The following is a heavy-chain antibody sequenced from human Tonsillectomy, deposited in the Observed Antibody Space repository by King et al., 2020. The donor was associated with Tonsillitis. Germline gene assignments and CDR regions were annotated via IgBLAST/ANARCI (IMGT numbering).Heavy chain of an antibody. CDR1: GFTFRGSA. CDR2: IRSKANRYAT. D-gene: IGHD4-17*01. J-gene: IGHJ4*02. V-gene: IGHV3-73*02. CDR3: IRFAAPEYGDYGDY. Sequence: VQLVESGGGLVQPGGSLKLSCAASGFTFRGSAMHWVRQASGKGLEWVGRIRSKANRYATAYAASVKGRFTISRDDSKNTAYLQMNSLKTEDTAVYYCIRFAAPEYGDYGDYWGQGPLVTVSS.